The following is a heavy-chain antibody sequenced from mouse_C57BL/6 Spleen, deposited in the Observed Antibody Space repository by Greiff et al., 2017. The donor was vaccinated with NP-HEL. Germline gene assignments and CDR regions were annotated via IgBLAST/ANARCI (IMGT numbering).Heavy chain of an antibody. Sequence: QVQLQQPGAELVKPGASVKMSCKASGYTFTSYWITWVKQRPGQGLEWIGDIYPGSGSTNYNEKFKSKATLTVDTSSSTAYMQLSSLTSEDSGVYYCASSAYYSRYYAMDYWGQGTSVTVSS. V-gene: IGHV1-55*01. CDR2: IYPGSGST. J-gene: IGHJ4*01. D-gene: IGHD2-12*01. CDR1: GYTFTSYW. CDR3: ASSAYYSRYYAMDY.